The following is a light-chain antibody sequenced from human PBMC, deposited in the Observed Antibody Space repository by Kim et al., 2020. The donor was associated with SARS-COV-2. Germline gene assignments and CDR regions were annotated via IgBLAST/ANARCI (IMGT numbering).Light chain of an antibody. CDR2: VNSDGSQ. CDR3: QTWGTGFQV. Sequence: ASVRLTCTLSSGHSTYAIEWHQQQPEKGPRYLMKVNSDGSQTKADGVPDRFSGSSSGADRYLTISSLQSDDEADYYCQTWGTGFQVIGGGTQLTVL. J-gene: IGLJ7*01. CDR1: SGHSTYA. V-gene: IGLV4-69*01.